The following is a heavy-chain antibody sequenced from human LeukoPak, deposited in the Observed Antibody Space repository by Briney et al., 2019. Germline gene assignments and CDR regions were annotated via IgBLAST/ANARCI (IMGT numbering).Heavy chain of an antibody. V-gene: IGHV3-30*02. Sequence: GGSLRLSCAASGFIFSYSGMHWVRQAPGKGLEWVAFIQYDGNHEYSADSVKGRFTISRDNSKNTLYLQMKSLRIEDTAVYYCAKEDTCGYKSTGSSLDFWGQGTLVTVSS. J-gene: IGHJ4*02. CDR3: AKEDTCGYKSTGSSLDF. CDR1: GFIFSYSG. D-gene: IGHD5-24*01. CDR2: IQYDGNHE.